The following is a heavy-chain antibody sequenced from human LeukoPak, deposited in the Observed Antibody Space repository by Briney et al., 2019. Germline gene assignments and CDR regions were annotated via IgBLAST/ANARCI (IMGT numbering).Heavy chain of an antibody. Sequence: ASVKVSCKASGYTFTSYGISWVRQAAGQGREWMGWISAYNGNTNYAQKLQGRVTMTTDTSTSTAYMELRSLRSDDTAVYYCARGCWSTSCYNPYYYGMDVWGQGTTVTVSS. V-gene: IGHV1-18*01. CDR2: ISAYNGNT. CDR1: GYTFTSYG. J-gene: IGHJ6*02. CDR3: ARGCWSTSCYNPYYYGMDV. D-gene: IGHD2-2*02.